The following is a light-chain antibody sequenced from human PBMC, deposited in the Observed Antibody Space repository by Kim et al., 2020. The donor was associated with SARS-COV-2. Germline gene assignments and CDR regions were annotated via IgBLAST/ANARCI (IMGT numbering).Light chain of an antibody. CDR3: QAWDSSTHWV. J-gene: IGLJ3*02. CDR1: KLGDKY. V-gene: IGLV3-1*01. Sequence: SYELTQPPSVSVYPGQTASITCSGDKLGDKYACWYQQKPGQSPVLVIYQDSKRPSGIPERFSGSNSGNTATLTISGTQAMDEADYYCQAWDSSTHWVFGG. CDR2: QDS.